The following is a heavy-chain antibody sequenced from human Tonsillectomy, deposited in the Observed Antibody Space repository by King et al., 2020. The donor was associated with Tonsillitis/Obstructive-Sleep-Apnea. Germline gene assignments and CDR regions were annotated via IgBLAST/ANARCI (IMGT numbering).Heavy chain of an antibody. CDR3: ARVYYDVFTGYYGRAGTYYYYGMDV. CDR1: GYTFTSYG. CDR2: ISAYNGNT. Sequence: QLVQSGAEVKKPGASVKVSCKASGYTFTSYGISWVRQAPGQGLEWMGWISAYNGNTNYAQKLQGRVTMTTDTSTSTAYMELRSLRSDDTAVYYCARVYYDVFTGYYGRAGTYYYYGMDVWGQGTTVTVSS. J-gene: IGHJ6*02. V-gene: IGHV1-18*01. D-gene: IGHD3-9*01.